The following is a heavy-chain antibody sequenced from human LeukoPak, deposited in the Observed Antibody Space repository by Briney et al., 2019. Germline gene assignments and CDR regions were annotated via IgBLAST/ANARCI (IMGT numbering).Heavy chain of an antibody. CDR2: INPSGGST. CDR3: ARDRYSSSWYHYYYYYMDV. CDR1: GYTFTSYY. V-gene: IGHV1-46*01. D-gene: IGHD6-13*01. Sequence: ASVKVSCKASGYTFTSYYMHWVRQAPGQGLEWMGIINPSGGSTSYAQKFQGRVTMTRDTSTSTVYMELSSLRSDDTAVYYCARDRYSSSWYHYYYYYMDVWGKGTTVTISS. J-gene: IGHJ6*03.